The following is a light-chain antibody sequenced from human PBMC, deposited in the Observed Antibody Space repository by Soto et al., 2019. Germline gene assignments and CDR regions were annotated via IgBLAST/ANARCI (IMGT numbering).Light chain of an antibody. V-gene: IGLV2-14*01. J-gene: IGLJ1*01. CDR2: EVG. Sequence: QSVLTQPASVSGSPGQSIAISCTGTSSDIGGYNFVSWYQQHPGKAPKLMIYEVGNRPSGVSNRFSGSKSGNTASLTISGLQAEDEADYYCSSYTSSSTLYVFGTGTKV. CDR1: SSDIGGYNF. CDR3: SSYTSSSTLYV.